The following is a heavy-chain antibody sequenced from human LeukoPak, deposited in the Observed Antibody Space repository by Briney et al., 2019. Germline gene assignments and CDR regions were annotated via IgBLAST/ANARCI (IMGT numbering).Heavy chain of an antibody. Sequence: SETLSLTCTVPGDSISSYYWSWIRQPPGKGLEWIVYIYYSGSTNYNPSLKSRVTISVDTSKNQFSLKLSSVTAADTAVYYCASLITGTSYYFDYWGQGTLVTVSS. CDR3: ASLITGTSYYFDY. V-gene: IGHV4-59*01. CDR1: GDSISSYY. CDR2: IYYSGST. D-gene: IGHD1-20*01. J-gene: IGHJ4*02.